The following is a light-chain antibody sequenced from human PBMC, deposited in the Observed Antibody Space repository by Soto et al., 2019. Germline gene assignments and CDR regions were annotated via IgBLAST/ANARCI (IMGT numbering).Light chain of an antibody. J-gene: IGKJ1*01. CDR1: QSVSSY. Sequence: DIQMTQSPSTLSASVGDRVTISYRASQSVSSYLTWYQQKPGQAPKLLIYAASTWESGVPARFSGSGSGTDFTLTISSLQPEDFATYYCQQSYSTPRTFGQGTKVEIK. CDR2: AAS. CDR3: QQSYSTPRT. V-gene: IGKV1-39*01.